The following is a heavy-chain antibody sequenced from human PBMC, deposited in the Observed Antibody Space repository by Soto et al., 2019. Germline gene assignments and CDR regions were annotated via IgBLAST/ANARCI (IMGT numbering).Heavy chain of an antibody. D-gene: IGHD3-22*01. V-gene: IGHV4-31*03. CDR3: ARDRSYHDSSGYYYVLDY. CDR2: IYYSGST. J-gene: IGHJ4*02. Sequence: SETLSLTCTVSGGSISSGGYYWSWIRQHPGQGLEWIGYIYYSGSTYYNPSLKSRVTISVDTSKNQFSLKLSSVTAADTAVYYCARDRSYHDSSGYYYVLDYWGQGTLVTVSS. CDR1: GGSISSGGYY.